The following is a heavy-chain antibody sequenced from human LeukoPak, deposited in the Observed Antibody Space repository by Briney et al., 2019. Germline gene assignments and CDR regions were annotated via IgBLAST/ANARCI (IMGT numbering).Heavy chain of an antibody. D-gene: IGHD3-22*01. CDR1: GGSFSGYY. J-gene: IGHJ4*02. CDR2: INHSGST. Sequence: SETLSLTCAVYGGSFSGYYWSWIRQPPGKGLEWIGEINHSGSTNYNPSLKSRVTISVDTSKNQFSLKLSSVTAADTAVCYCARANDEIVELWGQGTLVTVSS. CDR3: ARANDEIVEL. V-gene: IGHV4-34*01.